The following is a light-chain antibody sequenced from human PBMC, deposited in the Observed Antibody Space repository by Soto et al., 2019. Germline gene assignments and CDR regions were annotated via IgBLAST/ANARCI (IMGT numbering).Light chain of an antibody. V-gene: IGKV3-20*01. CDR1: QSLSNTY. Sequence: EIVLTQSPGTLSLSPGERATLSCRASQSLSNTYLAWYQQKSGQAPRLLIYAVSSRATGIPDRFSGSGSGTDFTLTISRLEPEDFAVYYCQQYGRSPYTFGQGTKVDIK. CDR2: AVS. J-gene: IGKJ2*01. CDR3: QQYGRSPYT.